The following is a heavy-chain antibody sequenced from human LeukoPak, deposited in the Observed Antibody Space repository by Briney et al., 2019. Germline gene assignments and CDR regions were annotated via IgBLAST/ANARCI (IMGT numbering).Heavy chain of an antibody. J-gene: IGHJ3*02. D-gene: IGHD3-22*01. CDR2: IYYSGST. Sequence: SETLSLTCAVYGGSFSGYYWSWIRQPPGKGLEWIGYIYYSGSTNYNPSLKSRVTISVDTSKNQFSLKLSSVTAADTAVYYCARSRTYYYDSSGYPRALDAFDIWGQGTMVTVSS. CDR1: GGSFSGYY. CDR3: ARSRTYYYDSSGYPRALDAFDI. V-gene: IGHV4-59*01.